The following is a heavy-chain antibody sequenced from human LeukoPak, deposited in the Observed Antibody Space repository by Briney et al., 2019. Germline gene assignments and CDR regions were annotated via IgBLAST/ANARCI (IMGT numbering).Heavy chain of an antibody. D-gene: IGHD5-24*01. Sequence: SETLSLTCIVSGGPISSYYWSWIRQTPGKGLEWIGDIFYRGTTNYNPSLKSRVTMSVDTTNNQFSLKLSSVTAADTAIYYCARTGDGYNYYNYYYMDVWGKGTTVTVS. CDR1: GGPISSYY. CDR3: ARTGDGYNYYNYYYMDV. J-gene: IGHJ6*03. CDR2: IFYRGTT. V-gene: IGHV4-59*01.